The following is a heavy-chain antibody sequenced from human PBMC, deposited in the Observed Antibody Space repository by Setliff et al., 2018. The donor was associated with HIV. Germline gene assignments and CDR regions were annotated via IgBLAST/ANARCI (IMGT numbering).Heavy chain of an antibody. CDR2: IRHDGSYA. D-gene: IGHD6-13*01. CDR3: ATGGMAAAGPGGGHGLDV. CDR1: GFRFETFG. Sequence: PGGSLRLSCAASGFRFETFGMYWVRQAPGKGLEWVAFIRHDGSYAYHADSVKGRFTMSRDNSKNTVSLQMSSLRAEDTALYYCATGGMAAAGPGGGHGLDVWGQGTTVTVSS. V-gene: IGHV3-30*02. J-gene: IGHJ6*02.